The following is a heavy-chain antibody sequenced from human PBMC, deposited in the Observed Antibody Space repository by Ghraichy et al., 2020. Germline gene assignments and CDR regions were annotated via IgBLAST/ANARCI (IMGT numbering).Heavy chain of an antibody. Sequence: GGSLRLSCAASGFTFSTYWIHWVRQAPGKGLVWVSRLTADGSSTVYADSVKGRFTISRDNAKNTLYLQMNSLRAEDTAVYYCASSPVTTYGTALDYWGQGTLVTVSS. J-gene: IGHJ4*02. D-gene: IGHD4-17*01. V-gene: IGHV3-74*01. CDR3: ASSPVTTYGTALDY. CDR1: GFTFSTYW. CDR2: LTADGSST.